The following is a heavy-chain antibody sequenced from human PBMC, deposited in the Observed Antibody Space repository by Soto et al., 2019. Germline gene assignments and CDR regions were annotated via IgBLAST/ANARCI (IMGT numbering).Heavy chain of an antibody. CDR3: VRGGGGGLFDP. D-gene: IGHD2-15*01. J-gene: IGHJ5*02. Sequence: PEGSLSLSCAGSGFTFGDSYMSWIRQAPGKGLEWLSYISPGSRYPAYADSVKGRFTISRDNAKRSLYLQMMSLTAEDTAIYYCVRGGGGGLFDPWGQGTMVTVSS. V-gene: IGHV3-11*06. CDR1: GFTFGDSY. CDR2: ISPGSRYP.